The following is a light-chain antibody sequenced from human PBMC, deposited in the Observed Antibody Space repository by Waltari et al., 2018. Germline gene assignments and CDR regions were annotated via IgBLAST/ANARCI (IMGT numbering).Light chain of an antibody. Sequence: SYELTQPPSVSVSPGQTAMITCSGDALPKQYAYWYQLKPGQAPGLVIYKDSERPSGIPGLCSGSSSGKTVTLTISGVQAEDEADYYGQSADSSGTYYVFGTGTKVTVL. J-gene: IGLJ1*01. CDR2: KDS. V-gene: IGLV3-25*03. CDR1: ALPKQY. CDR3: QSADSSGTYYV.